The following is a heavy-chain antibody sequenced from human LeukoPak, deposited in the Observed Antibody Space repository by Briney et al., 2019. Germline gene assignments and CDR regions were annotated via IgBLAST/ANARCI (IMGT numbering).Heavy chain of an antibody. CDR1: GFTFSGHT. J-gene: IGHJ4*02. CDR3: ARDRSGSYAIDY. D-gene: IGHD3-10*01. CDR2: MTYDGSKK. V-gene: IGHV3-30-3*01. Sequence: GGSLRLSCAASGFTFSGHTMHWARQAPGKGLDWVAAMTYDGSKKHYADSVEGRFTISRDNSKNTLYMQMNSLRAEDTAVYFCARDRSGSYAIDYWGQGTLVTVSS.